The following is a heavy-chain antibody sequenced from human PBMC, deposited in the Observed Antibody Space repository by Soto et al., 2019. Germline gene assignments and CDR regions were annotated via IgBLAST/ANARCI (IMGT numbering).Heavy chain of an antibody. CDR3: AKDPPTTGTTFDY. D-gene: IGHD1-1*01. CDR1: GFTFSSFA. J-gene: IGHJ4*02. V-gene: IGHV3-23*01. CDR2: INKSGGST. Sequence: GGSLRLSCAASGFTFSSFATSWVRQAPGKGLEWVSTINKSGGSTYYADSVKGRFTISRDNSKNMLFLQINGLRAEDTAVYYCAKDPPTTGTTFDYWGRGTLVTVS.